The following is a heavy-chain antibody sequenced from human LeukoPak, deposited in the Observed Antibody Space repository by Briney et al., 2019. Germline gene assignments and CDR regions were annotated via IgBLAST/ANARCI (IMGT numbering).Heavy chain of an antibody. CDR3: ARVMFGELPSSYYYYYMDV. D-gene: IGHD3-10*02. J-gene: IGHJ6*03. CDR1: GGSISSHY. V-gene: IGHV4-4*07. Sequence: KPSETLSLTCTVSGGSISSHYWSWIRQPAGKGLEWIGRIYTSGSTNYNPSLKSRVTMSVDTSKNQFSLKLSSVTAADTAVYYCARVMFGELPSSYYYYYMDVWGKGTTVTVSS. CDR2: IYTSGST.